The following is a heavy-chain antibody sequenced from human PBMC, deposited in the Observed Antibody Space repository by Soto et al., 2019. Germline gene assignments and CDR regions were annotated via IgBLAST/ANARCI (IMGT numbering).Heavy chain of an antibody. V-gene: IGHV4-31*03. CDR2: IYYSGTT. J-gene: IGHJ6*02. Sequence: QVQLQESGPGLVKPSQTLSLTCSVSGASISSGGYYWNWIRQHPGKGLEWIGYIYYSGTTYYNPSRKSRVTISVDTSKNQFSLKLSSVTAADTAVYYCAASCVGCGGFNYYGMDVWGQGTTVTVSS. D-gene: IGHD2-21*01. CDR3: AASCVGCGGFNYYGMDV. CDR1: GASISSGGYY.